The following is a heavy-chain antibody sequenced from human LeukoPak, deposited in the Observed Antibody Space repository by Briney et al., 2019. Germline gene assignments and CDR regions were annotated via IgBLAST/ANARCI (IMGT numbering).Heavy chain of an antibody. CDR2: INSDGSST. V-gene: IGHV3-74*01. Sequence: GGSLRLSCAASGFTFSSYWMHWVRQAPGKGLVWVSRINSDGSSTSYADSVKGRFTISRDNAKNTLYLQMNSLRAEDTAVYYCATKRLLSAYCYYMDVWGKGTTVTVSS. CDR1: GFTFSSYW. J-gene: IGHJ6*03. D-gene: IGHD2-8*01. CDR3: ATKRLLSAYCYYMDV.